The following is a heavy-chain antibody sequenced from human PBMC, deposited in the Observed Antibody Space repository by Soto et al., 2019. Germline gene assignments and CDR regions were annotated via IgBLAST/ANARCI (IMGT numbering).Heavy chain of an antibody. D-gene: IGHD3-9*01. J-gene: IGHJ4*02. Sequence: SETLSLTCTVSGGSISSYYWSWIRQPPGKGLEWIGYIYYSGSTSYNPSLKSRVTISVDTSKNQFSLKLSSVTAADTAVYYCARGILHSNDILTGEFDYWGQGTLVTV. CDR2: IYYSGST. CDR1: GGSISSYY. V-gene: IGHV4-59*08. CDR3: ARGILHSNDILTGEFDY.